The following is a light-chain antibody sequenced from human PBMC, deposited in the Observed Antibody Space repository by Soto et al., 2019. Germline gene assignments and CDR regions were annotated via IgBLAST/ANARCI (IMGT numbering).Light chain of an antibody. V-gene: IGKV1-9*01. J-gene: IGKJ4*01. CDR2: AAS. Sequence: DIQLTQSPSFLSASVGDRVTITCRASQGISSYLAWYQQKPGKAPKLLIYAASTLQSGGPSRFSGSGSGTEFTLTISSLQPEDFATYYCQQLNSYPPRLTFGGGTKVEIK. CDR3: QQLNSYPPRLT. CDR1: QGISSY.